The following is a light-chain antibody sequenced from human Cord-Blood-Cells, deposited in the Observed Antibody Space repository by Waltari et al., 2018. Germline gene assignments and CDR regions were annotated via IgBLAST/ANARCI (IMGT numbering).Light chain of an antibody. Sequence: DIVMTQSPDSLAVSLGERATINCKSSQSVLYSSNNKNYLAWYPKKPGQPPKLLIYWASTRESGVPDRFSGSGSGTDFTLTISSLQAEDVAVYYCQQYYSTPTFGPGTKVDIK. CDR1: QSVLYSSNNKNY. CDR2: WAS. CDR3: QQYYSTPT. V-gene: IGKV4-1*01. J-gene: IGKJ3*01.